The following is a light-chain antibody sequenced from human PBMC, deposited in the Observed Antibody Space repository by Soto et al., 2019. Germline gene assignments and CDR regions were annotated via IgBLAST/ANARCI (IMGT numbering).Light chain of an antibody. V-gene: IGLV1-40*01. CDR3: QSYDSSLSGFYV. Sequence: QSVLTQPPSVSGAXGXTXXXSXXXXXXXXXAGYDVHWYQHLPGTAPKLLISANSNRPSGVPDRFSGSKSGTSASLAITGLQAEDEADYYCQSYDSSLSGFYVFGTGTKLTVL. J-gene: IGLJ1*01. CDR2: ANS. CDR1: XXXXXAGYD.